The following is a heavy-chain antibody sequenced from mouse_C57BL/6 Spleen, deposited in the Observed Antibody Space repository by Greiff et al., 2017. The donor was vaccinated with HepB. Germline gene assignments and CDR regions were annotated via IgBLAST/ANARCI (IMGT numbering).Heavy chain of an antibody. Sequence: QVQLQQPGAELVKPGASVKMSCKASGYTFTSYWITWVKQRPGQGLEWIGDIYPGSGSTNYNEKFKSKATLTVDTSSSTAYMQLSSLTSEDSAVYYCARRDYDYEDAMVYWGQGTSVTVSS. CDR3: ARRDYDYEDAMVY. CDR2: IYPGSGST. CDR1: GYTFTSYW. V-gene: IGHV1-55*01. D-gene: IGHD2-4*01. J-gene: IGHJ4*01.